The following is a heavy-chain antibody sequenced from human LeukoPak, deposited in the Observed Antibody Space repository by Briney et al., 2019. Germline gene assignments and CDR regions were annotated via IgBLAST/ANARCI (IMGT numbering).Heavy chain of an antibody. Sequence: PGESLRLSCAASGFTFSFYWMHCVRQVPGEGLVWVSRINHDGTSATYADSVKGRSTISRDNAKSTVDLQVNSLRADDTAVYYCVREGPPLVYYDCDHWGQGTLVTVSS. V-gene: IGHV3-74*01. CDR1: GFTFSFYW. CDR3: VREGPPLVYYDCDH. J-gene: IGHJ4*02. D-gene: IGHD2-8*01. CDR2: INHDGTSA.